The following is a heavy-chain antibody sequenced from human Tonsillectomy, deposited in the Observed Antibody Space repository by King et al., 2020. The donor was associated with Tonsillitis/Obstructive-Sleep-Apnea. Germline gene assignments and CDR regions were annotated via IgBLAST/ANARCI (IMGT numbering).Heavy chain of an antibody. CDR3: ARESVRSSAFVI. V-gene: IGHV5-51*01. Sequence: VQLVESGAEVKKPGESLKISCKGSGYSITTYCIGWVRQMPGNGLEWMGIICPGDSDTRYSPSFQGQVTISADKSISTAYLQWSSLKASDTAIYYCARESVRSSAFVIWGQGTMVTVSS. CDR2: ICPGDSDT. J-gene: IGHJ3*02. D-gene: IGHD3-10*02. CDR1: GYSITTYC.